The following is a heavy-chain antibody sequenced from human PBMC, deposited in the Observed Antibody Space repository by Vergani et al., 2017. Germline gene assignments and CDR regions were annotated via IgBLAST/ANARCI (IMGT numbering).Heavy chain of an antibody. D-gene: IGHD2-2*01. CDR3: ARDPDMVVAPAAPYYYYYYGMDV. V-gene: IGHV1-18*04. J-gene: IGHJ6*02. CDR1: GYTFTSYG. Sequence: QVQLVQSGAEVKKPGASVKVSCKASGYTFTSYGISWVRQAPGQGLEWMGWISAYNGNTNYAQKLQGRVTMTTDTSTSTAYMELRSLRSDATAVYYCARDPDMVVAPAAPYYYYYYGMDVWGQGTTVTVSS. CDR2: ISAYNGNT.